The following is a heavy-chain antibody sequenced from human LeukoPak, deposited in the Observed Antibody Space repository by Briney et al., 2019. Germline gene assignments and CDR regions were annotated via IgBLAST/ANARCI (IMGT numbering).Heavy chain of an antibody. J-gene: IGHJ4*02. CDR1: GYTFTGYY. V-gene: IGHV1-2*02. Sequence: ASVKVSCKASGYTFTGYYMHWVRQAPGQGLEWMGWINPNSGGTNYAQKFQGRVTMTRDTSISTAYMELSRLRSDDTAVYYCARARGYFDWLPPFVYWGQGTLVTVSS. CDR2: INPNSGGT. CDR3: ARARGYFDWLPPFVY. D-gene: IGHD3-9*01.